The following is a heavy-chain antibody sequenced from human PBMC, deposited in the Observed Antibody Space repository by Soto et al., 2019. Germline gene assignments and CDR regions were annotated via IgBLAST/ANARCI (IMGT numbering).Heavy chain of an antibody. CDR3: VRDSGNGWKDY. J-gene: IGHJ4*02. V-gene: IGHV4-4*02. CDR1: GGSISSTNW. CDR2: IDHSGST. D-gene: IGHD6-19*01. Sequence: SETLFLTCAVSGGSISSTNWWNWVRQPPGKGLEWIGEIDHSGSTNYNPSLKSRVTMSVDKPKNQFSLKLSSVTAADTAVYYCVRDSGNGWKDYWGQGTLVTVSS.